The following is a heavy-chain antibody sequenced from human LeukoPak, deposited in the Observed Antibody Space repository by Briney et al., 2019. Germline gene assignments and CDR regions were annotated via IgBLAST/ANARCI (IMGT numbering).Heavy chain of an antibody. CDR3: ARAVGYFDY. V-gene: IGHV3-21*01. CDR2: ISSSSSYI. J-gene: IGHJ4*02. Sequence: GGSLRLSCAASGFTFSSYSMNWVRQAPGKGLEWVSSISSSSSYIYYAYSVKGRFTISRDNAKNSLYLQMNSLRAVDTAVYYCARAVGYFDYWGQGTLVTVSS. CDR1: GFTFSSYS. D-gene: IGHD3-16*01.